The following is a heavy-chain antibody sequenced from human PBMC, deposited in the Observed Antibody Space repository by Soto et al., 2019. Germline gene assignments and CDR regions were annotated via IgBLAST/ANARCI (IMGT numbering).Heavy chain of an antibody. D-gene: IGHD4-17*01. CDR1: GFTFSSYG. Sequence: GGSLRLSCAASGFTFSSYGMHWVRQAPGKGLEWVAVISYDGSNKYYADSVKGRFTISRDNSKNTLYLQMNSLRAEDTAVYYCAKVFDYGDYGETLLDAFDIWGQGTMVTVSS. V-gene: IGHV3-30*18. CDR3: AKVFDYGDYGETLLDAFDI. J-gene: IGHJ3*02. CDR2: ISYDGSNK.